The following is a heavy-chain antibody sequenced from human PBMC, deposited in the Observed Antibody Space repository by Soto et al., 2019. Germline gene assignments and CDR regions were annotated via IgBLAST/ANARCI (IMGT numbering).Heavy chain of an antibody. V-gene: IGHV3-11*01. CDR1: GFTFSDYY. CDR3: ASLAIFGVVTPDY. J-gene: IGHJ4*02. Sequence: GGSLRLSCAASGFTFSDYYMSWIRQAPGKGLEWVSYISSSGSTIYYADSVKGRFTISRDNAKNSLYLQMNSLRAEDTAVYYCASLAIFGVVTPDYWGQGTLVTVSS. D-gene: IGHD3-3*01. CDR2: ISSSGSTI.